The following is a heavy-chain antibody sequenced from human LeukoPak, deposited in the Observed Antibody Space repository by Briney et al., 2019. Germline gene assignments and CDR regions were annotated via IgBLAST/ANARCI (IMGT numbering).Heavy chain of an antibody. CDR2: IYYSGST. CDR1: GGSISSGGYY. V-gene: IGHV4-31*03. D-gene: IGHD1-26*01. J-gene: IGHJ6*03. CDR3: ATKTPELVGDYYYMDV. Sequence: SQTLSLTCTVSGGSISSGGYYWSWIRQHPGKGLEWIGYIYYSGSTYYNPSLKSRVTISVDTSKNQFSLKLSSVTAADTAVYYCATKTPELVGDYYYMDVWGKGTTVTVSS.